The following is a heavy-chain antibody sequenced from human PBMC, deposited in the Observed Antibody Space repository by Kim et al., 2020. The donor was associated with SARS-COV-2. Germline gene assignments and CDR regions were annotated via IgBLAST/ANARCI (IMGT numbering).Heavy chain of an antibody. CDR2: ISYDGSNK. CDR3: ARDESPFGELLTHYFDY. CDR1: GFTFSSYA. V-gene: IGHV3-30-3*01. Sequence: GGSLRLSCAASGFTFSSYAMHWVRQAPGKGLEWVAVISYDGSNKYYADSVKGRFTISRDNSKNTLYLQMNSLSAEDTAVYYCARDESPFGELLTHYFDYWGQGTLVTVSS. D-gene: IGHD3-10*01. J-gene: IGHJ4*02.